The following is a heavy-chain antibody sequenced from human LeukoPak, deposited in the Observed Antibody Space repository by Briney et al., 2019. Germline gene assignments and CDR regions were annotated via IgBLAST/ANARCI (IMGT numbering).Heavy chain of an antibody. V-gene: IGHV3-23*01. Sequence: GGSLRLSCAASGFTFSSYAMSWVRQAPGKGLEWVSAISGSGGSTYYADSVKGRFTISRDNSKNTLYLQMNSLRAEATAVYYCAKDKRITMVRGVIAPFDYWGQGTLVTVSS. J-gene: IGHJ4*02. CDR3: AKDKRITMVRGVIAPFDY. CDR1: GFTFSSYA. D-gene: IGHD3-10*01. CDR2: ISGSGGST.